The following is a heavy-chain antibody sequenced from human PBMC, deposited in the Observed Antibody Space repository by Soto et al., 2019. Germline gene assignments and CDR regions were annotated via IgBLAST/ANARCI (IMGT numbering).Heavy chain of an antibody. CDR2: IYYSGST. J-gene: IGHJ6*03. D-gene: IGHD3-3*01. CDR1: GGSISSYY. Sequence: QVQLQESGPGLVKPSETLSLTCTVSGGSISSYYWSWIRQPPGKGLEWIGYIYYSGSTNYNPSLKSRVTISVDTSKNQFPLKLSSVTAADTAVYYCARRYDFWSGYLYYYYMDVWGKGTTVTVSS. V-gene: IGHV4-59*08. CDR3: ARRYDFWSGYLYYYYMDV.